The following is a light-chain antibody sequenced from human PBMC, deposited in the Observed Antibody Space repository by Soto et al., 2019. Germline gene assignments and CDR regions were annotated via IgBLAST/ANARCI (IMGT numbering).Light chain of an antibody. CDR2: GAS. J-gene: IGKJ1*01. CDR1: QSVSSSY. V-gene: IGKV3-20*01. Sequence: EIVLTQSPGTLSLSPGERATLSCRASQSVSSSYLAWYQQKPGQAPRLLIYGASSRATGIPDRFSGSGPGTDFTLTISRLEPEDFAVYYCQQYGSPTWTFGQGTKAEIK. CDR3: QQYGSPTWT.